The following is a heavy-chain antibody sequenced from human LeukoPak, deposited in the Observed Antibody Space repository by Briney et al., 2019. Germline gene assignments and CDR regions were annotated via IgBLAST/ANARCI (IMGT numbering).Heavy chain of an antibody. CDR2: ISYDGSNK. D-gene: IGHD3-22*01. V-gene: IGHV3-30-3*01. CDR3: ARDPSPEVVVISWFDP. Sequence: GGSLRLSCAASGFTFSSYAMHWVRQAPGKGLEWVVVISYDGSNKYYADSVKGRFTTSRDNSKNTLYLQMNSLRAEDTAVYYCARDPSPEVVVISWFDPWGQGTLVTVSS. CDR1: GFTFSSYA. J-gene: IGHJ5*02.